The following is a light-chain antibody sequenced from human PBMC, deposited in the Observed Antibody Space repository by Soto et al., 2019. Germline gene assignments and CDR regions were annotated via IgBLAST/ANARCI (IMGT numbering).Light chain of an antibody. Sequence: DIQFTQSPSTPSGSVEARVTTTCPASQTISSWLAWYQQQPGKAPKLLIYKASTLKSGVPSRVSGSGSGTEFTLTISSLQPDDFATYYRQHYNSYSEAFGQGTKVDIK. J-gene: IGKJ1*01. CDR3: QHYNSYSEA. CDR2: KAS. CDR1: QTISSW. V-gene: IGKV1-5*03.